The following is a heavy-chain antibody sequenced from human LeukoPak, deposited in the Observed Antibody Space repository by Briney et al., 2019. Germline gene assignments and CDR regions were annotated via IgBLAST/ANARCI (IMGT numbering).Heavy chain of an antibody. CDR3: AKAGRSGDYFDY. J-gene: IGHJ4*02. CDR2: IRYDGSNK. V-gene: IGHV3-30*02. CDR1: GFTFSSYD. Sequence: GGSLRLSCAASGFTFSSYDMTWVRQAPGKGLEWVAFIRYDGSNKYYADSVKGRFTISRDNSKNTLYLQMNSLRAEDTAVYYCAKAGRSGDYFDYWGQGTLVTVSS. D-gene: IGHD3-10*01.